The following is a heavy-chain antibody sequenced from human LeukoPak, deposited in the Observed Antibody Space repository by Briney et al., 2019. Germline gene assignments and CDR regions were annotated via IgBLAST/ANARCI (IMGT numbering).Heavy chain of an antibody. V-gene: IGHV1-18*01. Sequence: ASVKVSCKASGYTSTKYGIKYGISWVRQAPGQGLEWMGWLSAYNGNTNYAQKLQGRVTMTTDTSTSTASLELRSLTSDDTAVYYCARVLYYDSSGYYRMDVWGKGTTVTVSS. CDR1: GYTSTKYGIKYG. CDR3: ARVLYYDSSGYYRMDV. D-gene: IGHD3-22*01. CDR2: LSAYNGNT. J-gene: IGHJ6*04.